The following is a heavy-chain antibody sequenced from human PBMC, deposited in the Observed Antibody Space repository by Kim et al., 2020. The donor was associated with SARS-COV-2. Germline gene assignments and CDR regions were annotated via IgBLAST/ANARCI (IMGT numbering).Heavy chain of an antibody. J-gene: IGHJ3*02. D-gene: IGHD3-22*01. CDR2: IYPGDSDT. Sequence: GESLKISCKGSGYSFTSYWIGWVRQMPGKGLEWMGIIYPGDSDTRYSPSFQGQVTISADKSISTAYLQWSSLKASDTAMYYCARRGGSSGYYSDAFDIWGQGTMVTVSS. V-gene: IGHV5-51*01. CDR3: ARRGGSSGYYSDAFDI. CDR1: GYSFTSYW.